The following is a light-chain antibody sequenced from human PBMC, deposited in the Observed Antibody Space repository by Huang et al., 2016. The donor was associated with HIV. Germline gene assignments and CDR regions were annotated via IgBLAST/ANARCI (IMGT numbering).Light chain of an antibody. J-gene: IGKJ2*01. Sequence: DIQMTKSPSTLSASVGDRVTITCRASQKIKRWLAWYQQRPGRAPKLLSYKASTLQSRVPSMFSGSGSVTEFTLTISSLQPDDSATYYCQQYNTFSPYTFGQGTKLEIK. CDR1: QKIKRW. V-gene: IGKV1-5*03. CDR3: QQYNTFSPYT. CDR2: KAS.